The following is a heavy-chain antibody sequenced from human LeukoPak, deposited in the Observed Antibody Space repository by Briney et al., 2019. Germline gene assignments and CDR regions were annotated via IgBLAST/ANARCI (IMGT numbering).Heavy chain of an antibody. Sequence: GESLKISCKGSGYSFTSYWIGWVRQMPGKGLEWMGIIYPYDSDTRYSPSFQGQVTISADKSISTAYLQWSSLNASDTPMYYCARRGVVVTGTPYWYFDLWGRGTLVTVSS. CDR3: ARRGVVVTGTPYWYFDL. CDR2: IYPYDSDT. CDR1: GYSFTSYW. J-gene: IGHJ2*01. D-gene: IGHD2-21*02. V-gene: IGHV5-51*01.